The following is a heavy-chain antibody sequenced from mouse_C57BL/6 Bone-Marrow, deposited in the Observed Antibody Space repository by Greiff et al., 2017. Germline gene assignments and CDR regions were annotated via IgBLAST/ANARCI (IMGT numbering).Heavy chain of an antibody. V-gene: IGHV1-69*01. Sequence: QVQLQQPGAELVMPGASVKLSCKASGYTFTSYWMHWVKQRPGQGLEWIGEIDPSDSYTNYNQKFKGKSTLTVDKSSSTAYMQLSSLTSEDSAVYYCARYYGYDVDYWGQGKTLTVSS. CDR2: IDPSDSYT. J-gene: IGHJ2*01. CDR1: GYTFTSYW. D-gene: IGHD2-2*01. CDR3: ARYYGYDVDY.